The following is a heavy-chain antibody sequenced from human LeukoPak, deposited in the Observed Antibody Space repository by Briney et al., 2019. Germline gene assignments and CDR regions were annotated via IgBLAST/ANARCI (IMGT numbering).Heavy chain of an antibody. CDR1: GFTFSGYW. Sequence: PGGSLRLSCAASGFTFSGYWMRWVRQGPGKGLVWVSRINSDGSSTKYADSVKGRFTVSRDNAHTSLYLQMSSLRAEDTALYFCARASDPWLQLTWGQGTLVTVSS. CDR2: INSDGSST. D-gene: IGHD5-24*01. J-gene: IGHJ5*02. V-gene: IGHV3-74*01. CDR3: ARASDPWLQLT.